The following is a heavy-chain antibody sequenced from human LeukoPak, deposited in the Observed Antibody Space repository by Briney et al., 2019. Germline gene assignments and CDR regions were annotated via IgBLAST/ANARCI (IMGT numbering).Heavy chain of an antibody. J-gene: IGHJ4*02. D-gene: IGHD2-15*01. CDR3: ATGVEGCTGGSCYSWIYY. CDR1: GFTFSSHA. CDR2: ISSSGGST. Sequence: GGSLRLSCTASGFTFSSHAMSWVRQAPGKGLEWVSGISSSGGSTSYADCVKGRLTISRDNSQNTLYLQMNSLTDDDTAVYYCATGVEGCTGGSCYSWIYYWGQGTLVSVSS. V-gene: IGHV3-23*01.